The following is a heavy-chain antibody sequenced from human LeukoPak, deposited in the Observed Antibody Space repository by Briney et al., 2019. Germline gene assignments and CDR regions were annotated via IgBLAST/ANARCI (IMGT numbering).Heavy chain of an antibody. CDR1: GFTVSSNY. Sequence: GGSLRLSCAASGFTVSSNYMSWVRQAPEKGLEWVSVIYSGGSTYYANSVKGRFTISRDNSKNTLYLQMNSLRAEDTAVYYCARIRGYSGYDYDYWGQGTLVTVSS. CDR2: IYSGGST. CDR3: ARIRGYSGYDYDY. J-gene: IGHJ4*02. D-gene: IGHD5-12*01. V-gene: IGHV3-66*01.